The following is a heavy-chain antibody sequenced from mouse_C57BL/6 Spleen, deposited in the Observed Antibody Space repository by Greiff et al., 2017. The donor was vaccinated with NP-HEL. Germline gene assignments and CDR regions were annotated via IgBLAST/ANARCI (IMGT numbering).Heavy chain of an antibody. J-gene: IGHJ3*01. CDR1: GYTFTDYN. CDR2: INPNNGGT. V-gene: IGHV1-22*01. CDR3: ARDYYGSSYEFAN. D-gene: IGHD1-1*01. Sequence: EVQLQQSGPELVKPGASVKMSCKASGYTFTDYNMHWVKQSHGKSLEWIGYINPNNGGTSYNQKYKGKATLTVNKSSSTAYMELRSLTSEDSAVYYCARDYYGSSYEFANWGKGTLVTVSA.